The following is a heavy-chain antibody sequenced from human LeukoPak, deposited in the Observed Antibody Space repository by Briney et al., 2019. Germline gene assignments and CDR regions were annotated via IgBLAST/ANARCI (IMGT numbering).Heavy chain of an antibody. V-gene: IGHV4-34*01. CDR2: INHSGST. Sequence: SETLSLTCAVYGGSFSGYYWSWIRQPPGKGLEWIVEINHSGSTNYNPPLKSRVTISVDTSKNQFSLKLSSVTAADTAVYYCARVPYYGSGSAYYYYGMDVWGKGTTVTVSS. CDR1: GGSFSGYY. D-gene: IGHD3-10*01. J-gene: IGHJ6*04. CDR3: ARVPYYGSGSAYYYYGMDV.